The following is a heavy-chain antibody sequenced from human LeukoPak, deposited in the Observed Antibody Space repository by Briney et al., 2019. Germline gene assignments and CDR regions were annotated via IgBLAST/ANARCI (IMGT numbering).Heavy chain of an antibody. CDR2: INPSGGST. CDR1: GYTFTSYY. Sequence: GASVKVSCKASGYTFTSYYMHWVRQAPEQGLEWMGIINPSGGSTSYAQKFQGRVTMTRDTSTSTVYMELSSLRSEDTAVYYCARGVYCSGGSCYQFDYWGQGTLVTVSS. J-gene: IGHJ4*02. D-gene: IGHD2-15*01. CDR3: ARGVYCSGGSCYQFDY. V-gene: IGHV1-46*01.